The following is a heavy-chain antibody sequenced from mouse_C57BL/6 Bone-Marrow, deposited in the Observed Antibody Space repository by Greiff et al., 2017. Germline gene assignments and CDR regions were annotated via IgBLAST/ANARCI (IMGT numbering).Heavy chain of an antibody. CDR2: LWSGGST. D-gene: IGHD2-14*01. J-gene: IGHJ3*01. CDR1: GFSSPSSG. V-gene: IGHV2-2*01. Sequence: VQLVESGPGLVQLSQSLSITCTVLGFSSPSSGVHWVRQSLGKGLEWLGVLWSGGSTDYTAAFISRLSISKDNSKSQVFFKMNSLQADDTAIYYCAREEVRAGFAYWGQGTLVTVSA. CDR3: AREEVRAGFAY.